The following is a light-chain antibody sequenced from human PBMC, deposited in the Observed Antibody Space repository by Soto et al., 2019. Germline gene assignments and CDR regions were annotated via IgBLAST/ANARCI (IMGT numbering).Light chain of an antibody. V-gene: IGKV1-6*01. CDR3: LQDYGFPYT. Sequence: AIPMPQSPPSLSASVGDRVIITCRASQDIRVDVGWLQQRPGHAPNLLIYAASTLHTGVPSTFTGSGSGTDFTLTINDLPTEDVATYVCLQDYGFPYTFGQGTKLEI. CDR2: AAS. J-gene: IGKJ2*01. CDR1: QDIRVD.